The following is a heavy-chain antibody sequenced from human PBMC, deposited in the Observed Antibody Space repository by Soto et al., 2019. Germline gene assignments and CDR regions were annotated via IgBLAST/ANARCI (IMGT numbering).Heavy chain of an antibody. CDR1: GYTFTSYG. D-gene: IGHD3-16*02. J-gene: IGHJ4*02. V-gene: IGHV1-18*04. CDR3: ARDTITFGGVIAPLNY. CDR2: ISAYNGNT. Sequence: ASVKVSCKASGYTFTSYGISWVRQAPGQGPEWMGWISAYNGNTNYAQKLQGRVTMTTDTSTSTAYMELRSLRSDDTAVYYCARDTITFGGVIAPLNYWGQGTLVTVS.